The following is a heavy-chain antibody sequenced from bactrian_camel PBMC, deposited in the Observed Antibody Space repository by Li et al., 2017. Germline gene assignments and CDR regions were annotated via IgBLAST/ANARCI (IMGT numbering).Heavy chain of an antibody. Sequence: HVQLVESGGGTVQAGGSRRLSCTSNVYTSGFWCMAWFRHGQEAVATIGTDGKTTYANSVKGRFTISQDSAKTTIYLQMNNLKPEDTARYYCAADGDTCRGGPPRYWGQGTQVTVS. D-gene: IGHD7*01. CDR1: VYTSGFWC. CDR3: AADGDTCRGGPPRY. CDR2: IGTDGKT. V-gene: IGHV3S53*01. J-gene: IGHJ4*01.